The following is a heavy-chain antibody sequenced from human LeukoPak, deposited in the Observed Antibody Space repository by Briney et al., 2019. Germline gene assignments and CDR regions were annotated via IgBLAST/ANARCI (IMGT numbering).Heavy chain of an antibody. CDR1: GFTFDDYA. CDR3: AKVDSSGYYWGGGYFDY. J-gene: IGHJ4*02. CDR2: ISWDGGST. D-gene: IGHD3-22*01. V-gene: IGHV3-43D*03. Sequence: GGSLRLSCAASGFTFDDYAMHWVRQAPGKGLEWVSLISWDGGSTYYADSVKGRFTISRDNSKNSLYLQMNSLRAEDTALYYCAKVDSSGYYWGGGYFDYWGQGTLVTVSS.